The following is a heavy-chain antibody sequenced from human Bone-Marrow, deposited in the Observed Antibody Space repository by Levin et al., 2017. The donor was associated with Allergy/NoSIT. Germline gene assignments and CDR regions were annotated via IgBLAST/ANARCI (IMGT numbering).Heavy chain of an antibody. V-gene: IGHV3-11*03. CDR1: GFTFSDYY. J-gene: IGHJ4*02. D-gene: IGHD3-9*01. CDR2: ISGSSSYT. Sequence: GGSLRLSCAASGFTFSDYYMSWIRQAPGQGLEWLSYISGSSSYTNNADSVKGRFTISRDNTKNSLYLQMNSLRAEDTAVYYCARIKWRLTGYYIDYWGQGTLVTVSS. CDR3: ARIKWRLTGYYIDY.